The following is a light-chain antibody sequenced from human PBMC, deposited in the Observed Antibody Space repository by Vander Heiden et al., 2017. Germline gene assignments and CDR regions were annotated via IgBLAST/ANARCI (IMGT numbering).Light chain of an antibody. Sequence: IQMTQSPSTLSASVGDRVTITCRASQSISSWLAWYQQKPGKAPKLLIYDASNLETGVPSRFSGSGSGTEFTLTISSLQPDDFATYYCQQYNSYSSTFGQGTKLEIK. CDR1: QSISSW. J-gene: IGKJ2*01. CDR3: QQYNSYSST. CDR2: DAS. V-gene: IGKV1-5*01.